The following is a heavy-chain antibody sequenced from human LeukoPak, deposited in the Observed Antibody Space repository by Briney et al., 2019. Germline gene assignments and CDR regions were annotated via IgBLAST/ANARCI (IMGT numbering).Heavy chain of an antibody. Sequence: SSEPLSLTCGVYGGSFIGYYWSWIRQPPGKGLEWIGEINHSGSTNYNPSLKSRVTISVDTSKRQFSLKLSSVTAADTAVYYCSKGGPHTVTTYRWFDPWGQGTLVTVSS. V-gene: IGHV4-34*01. CDR1: GGSFIGYY. CDR2: INHSGST. J-gene: IGHJ5*02. D-gene: IGHD4-17*01. CDR3: SKGGPHTVTTYRWFDP.